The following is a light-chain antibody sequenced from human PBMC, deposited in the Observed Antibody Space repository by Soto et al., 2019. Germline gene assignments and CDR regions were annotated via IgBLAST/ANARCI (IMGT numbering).Light chain of an antibody. CDR2: AAS. CDR1: QSISSS. J-gene: IGKJ1*01. V-gene: IGKV1-39*01. CDR3: QQSYSTAWT. Sequence: DIQMTQSPSSLSASVGARVTITCRASQSISSSLNWYQQKPGKAPKLLIYAASSLQSGVPSRFSGSGSGTDFTLNISSLQTEDFATYYCQQSYSTAWTFGQGTKVEIK.